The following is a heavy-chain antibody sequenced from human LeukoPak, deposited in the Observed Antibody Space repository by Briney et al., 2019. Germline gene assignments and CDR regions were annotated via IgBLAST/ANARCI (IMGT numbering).Heavy chain of an antibody. CDR1: GFTFSSYW. CDR2: INSDGSST. D-gene: IGHD5-12*01. Sequence: GGSLRLSCAASGFTFSSYWMHWVRQAPGKGLVWVSRINSDGSSTSYADSVKGRFTISRDNAKNTLYPQMNSLRAEDTAVYYCARVGYSGYDHAFDYWGQGTLVTVSS. CDR3: ARVGYSGYDHAFDY. J-gene: IGHJ4*02. V-gene: IGHV3-74*01.